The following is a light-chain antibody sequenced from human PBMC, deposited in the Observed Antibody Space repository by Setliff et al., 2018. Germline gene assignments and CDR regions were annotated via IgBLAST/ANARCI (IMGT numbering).Light chain of an antibody. CDR3: TSYTTYTTLV. J-gene: IGLJ3*02. V-gene: IGLV2-14*03. CDR1: SSDVGGYNS. CDR2: DVS. Sequence: QSALTQPASVSASPGQSITISCTGTSSDVGGYNSVSWYQQHPGKDPRLMIYDVSKRPSGVSDRFSGSKSGNTASLTISGLQAEDEADYYCTSYTTYTTLVFGGGTKVTVL.